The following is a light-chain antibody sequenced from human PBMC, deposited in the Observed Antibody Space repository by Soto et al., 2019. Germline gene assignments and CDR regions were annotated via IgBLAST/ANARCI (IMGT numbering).Light chain of an antibody. V-gene: IGKV1-5*03. Sequence: DIQLTQSPSTLSASVGDRVTITCRASQSINGWLAWYQQKPGQAPNLLINKASTLESGVPSRFSGSGSGTEFTLTVSSLQPDDFATYYCHQYHNFPRTFGQGTKVEI. CDR2: KAS. J-gene: IGKJ1*01. CDR1: QSINGW. CDR3: HQYHNFPRT.